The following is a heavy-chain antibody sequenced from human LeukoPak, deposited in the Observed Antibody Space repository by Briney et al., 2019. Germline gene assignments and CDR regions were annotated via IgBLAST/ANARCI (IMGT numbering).Heavy chain of an antibody. D-gene: IGHD3-22*01. J-gene: IGHJ4*02. CDR1: GFTFSSYS. CDR3: AKDPTHFRVWDDYDSNVLNC. CDR2: ISSSSSYI. V-gene: IGHV3-21*01. Sequence: GGSLRLSCAASGFTFSSYSMNWVRQAPGKGLEWVSSISSSSSYIYYAASVKGRFTISRDNSKNTLNLQMNSLRAEDTAVYYCAKDPTHFRVWDDYDSNVLNCWGQGTLVTVSS.